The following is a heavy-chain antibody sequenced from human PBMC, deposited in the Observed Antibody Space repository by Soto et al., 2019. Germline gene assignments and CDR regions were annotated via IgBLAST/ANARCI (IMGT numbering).Heavy chain of an antibody. CDR2: IYYSGST. V-gene: IGHV4-31*03. CDR1: GGSISSGGYY. CDR3: ARANVYYFDY. Sequence: SETLSLTCTVSGGSISSGGYYWSWIRQHPGKGLEWIGYIYYSGSTYYNPSLKSRVTISVGTSKNQFSLKLSSVTAADTAVYYCARANVYYFDYWGQGTLVTVSS. J-gene: IGHJ4*02.